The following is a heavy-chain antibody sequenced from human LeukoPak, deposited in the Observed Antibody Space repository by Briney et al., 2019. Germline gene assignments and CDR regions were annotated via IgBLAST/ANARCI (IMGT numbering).Heavy chain of an antibody. CDR2: MHPGNGNT. D-gene: IGHD2-21*02. Sequence: ASVKVSCKASGYRFISNYIQWVRQAPGLGPEWMGWMHPGNGNTRYAEKFQGRVTMTRDTSINTAYLDLSSLRSDDTTVYYCAREGSYCVGGDCYSFDFWGQGTLITVSS. V-gene: IGHV1-2*02. CDR3: AREGSYCVGGDCYSFDF. CDR1: GYRFISNY. J-gene: IGHJ4*02.